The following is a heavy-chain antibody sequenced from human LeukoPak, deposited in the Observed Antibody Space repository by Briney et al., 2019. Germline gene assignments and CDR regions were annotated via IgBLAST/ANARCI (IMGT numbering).Heavy chain of an antibody. CDR2: ISYDGSNK. V-gene: IGHV3-30-3*01. J-gene: IGHJ4*02. CDR1: GFTFSSYA. CDR3: ARDPIVVVPAAMSPGSSYGSTFDY. D-gene: IGHD2-2*01. Sequence: PGGSLRLSCAASGFTFSSYAMHWVRQAPGKGLEWVAVISYDGSNKYYADSVKGRFTSSRDNSKNTLYLQMNSLRAEDTAVYYCARDPIVVVPAAMSPGSSYGSTFDYWGQGTLVTVSS.